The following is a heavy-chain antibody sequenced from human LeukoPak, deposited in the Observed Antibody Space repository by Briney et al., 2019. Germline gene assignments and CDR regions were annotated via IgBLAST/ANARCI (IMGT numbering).Heavy chain of an antibody. CDR2: IYWDDDK. D-gene: IGHD1-1*01. CDR3: AHRGRNEYAFDI. J-gene: IGHJ3*02. CDR1: GFSLSTSGVG. Sequence: SGPTLVKPTQTLTLTCTFSGFSLSTSGVGVGWIRQPSVKALEWLALIYWDDDKRYSSSLKSRLTITKDTSKNQVVLTMTNMDPVDTATYYCAHRGRNEYAFDIWGQGTMVTVSS. V-gene: IGHV2-5*02.